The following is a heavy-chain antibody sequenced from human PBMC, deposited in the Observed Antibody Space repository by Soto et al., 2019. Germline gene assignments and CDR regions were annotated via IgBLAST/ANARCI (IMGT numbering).Heavy chain of an antibody. CDR3: ARDGGRAAGDY. CDR1: GYTFTSYY. J-gene: IGHJ4*02. Sequence: QVQLVQSGAEVKKPGASVKVSCKASGYTFTSYYMHWVRQAPGQGLEWMGIINPSGGSTSYAQKFQGRVTMTRDTSTSAVYMELSSLRSEDTAVYYCARDGGRAAGDYWGQGTLVTVSS. D-gene: IGHD6-13*01. V-gene: IGHV1-46*01. CDR2: INPSGGST.